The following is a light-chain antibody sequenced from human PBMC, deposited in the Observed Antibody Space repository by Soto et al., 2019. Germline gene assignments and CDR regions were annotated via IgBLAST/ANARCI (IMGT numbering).Light chain of an antibody. Sequence: DIQMTQSPSTLSASVGDRVTITCRASQSINSWLAWYQQKPGKAPKLLIYDASSLESGVPSRFSGIGSGTEFILTISSLQPDDFAPYYCQQYDGHFGQGTKLEI. V-gene: IGKV1-5*01. CDR2: DAS. CDR3: QQYDGH. J-gene: IGKJ2*01. CDR1: QSINSW.